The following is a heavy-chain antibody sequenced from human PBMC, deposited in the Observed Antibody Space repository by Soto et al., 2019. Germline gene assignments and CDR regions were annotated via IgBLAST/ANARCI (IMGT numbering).Heavy chain of an antibody. CDR3: ASALEHIVVVTAMLFDL. V-gene: IGHV4-30-4*01. CDR1: GGSISSGDYY. Sequence: QVQLQESGPGLVKPSQTLSLTCTVSGGSISSGDYYWSWIRQPPGKGLEWIGYIYYSGSTYYNPSLKSRVTISVDTSKYQFSLKLSSVTAADTAVYYCASALEHIVVVTAMLFDLWGRGTLVTVSS. J-gene: IGHJ2*01. D-gene: IGHD2-21*02. CDR2: IYYSGST.